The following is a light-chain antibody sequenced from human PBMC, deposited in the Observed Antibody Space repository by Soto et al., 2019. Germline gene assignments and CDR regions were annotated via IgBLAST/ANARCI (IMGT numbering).Light chain of an antibody. J-gene: IGLJ1*01. V-gene: IGLV2-14*01. CDR3: SSYTSISTYV. Sequence: ALTQPASVSGSPGRSITISCTGTSSDVGGYNFVSWYQQHPDKAPKLMIYDVTNRPSGVSNRFSGSKSGNTASLTISGLQAEDEADYYCSSYTSISTYVFGTGTKVTVL. CDR1: SSDVGGYNF. CDR2: DVT.